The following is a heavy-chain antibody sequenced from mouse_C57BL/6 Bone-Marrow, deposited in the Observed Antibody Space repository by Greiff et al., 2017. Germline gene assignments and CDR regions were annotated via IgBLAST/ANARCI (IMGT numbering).Heavy chain of an antibody. V-gene: IGHV1-69*01. CDR3: ARQFAY. Sequence: QVQLQQPGAELVIPGASVKLSCKASGYTFTSYWMHWVKQRPGQGLEWIGEIDPSDSYTNYNQKFKGKSTLTVDKSSSTAYMQLSSLTSEDSAVYYCARQFAYWGQGTLVTVSA. CDR1: GYTFTSYW. CDR2: IDPSDSYT. J-gene: IGHJ3*01.